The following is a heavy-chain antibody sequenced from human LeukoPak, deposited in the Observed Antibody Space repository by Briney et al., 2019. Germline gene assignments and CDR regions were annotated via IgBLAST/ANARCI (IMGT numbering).Heavy chain of an antibody. J-gene: IGHJ6*03. CDR1: GYTFTSYG. CDR2: ISAYNGNT. V-gene: IGHV1-18*01. Sequence: ASVKVSCKASGYTFTSYGISWVRQAPGQGLEWMGWISAYNGNTNYAQKLQGRVTMTTDTSTSTAYMELRSLRSDDTAVYYCARVYYESSPPYYYYYYMDVWGKGTTVTVSS. CDR3: ARVYYESSPPYYYYYYMDV. D-gene: IGHD3-22*01.